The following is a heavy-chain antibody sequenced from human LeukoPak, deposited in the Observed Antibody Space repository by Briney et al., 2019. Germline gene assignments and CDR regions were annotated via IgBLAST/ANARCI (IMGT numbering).Heavy chain of an antibody. CDR2: IYHSGST. J-gene: IGHJ4*02. Sequence: PSGTLSLTCAISGGSISSSNWWSWVRQPPGKGLEWIGEIYHSGSTNYNPSLKSRVTISVDKSKNQFSLKLSSVTAADTAVYYCARASDTANGGFDYWGQGTLVTVSS. V-gene: IGHV4-4*02. CDR1: GGSISSSNW. CDR3: ARASDTANGGFDY. D-gene: IGHD5-18*01.